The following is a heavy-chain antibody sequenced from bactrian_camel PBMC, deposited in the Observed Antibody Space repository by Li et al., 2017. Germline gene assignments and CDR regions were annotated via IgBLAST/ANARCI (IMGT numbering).Heavy chain of an antibody. CDR3: ATVLQGTLCRWENFGY. CDR1: GDPYTKYC. J-gene: IGHJ6*01. CDR2: IESDGST. V-gene: IGHV3S57*01. Sequence: RLSCTASGDPYTKYCMAWFRQAPGKEREGVAGIESDGSTSYADSVKGRFTISQDSAKNILYLQMNSLKPEDTAVYSCATVLQGTLCRWENFGYWGQGTQVTVS. D-gene: IGHD1*01.